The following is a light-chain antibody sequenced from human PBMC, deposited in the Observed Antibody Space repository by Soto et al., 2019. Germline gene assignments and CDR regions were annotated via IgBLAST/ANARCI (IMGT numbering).Light chain of an antibody. J-gene: IGKJ2*01. CDR3: QKYNSAPLT. CDR1: QGINNH. CDR2: AAS. V-gene: IGKV1-27*01. Sequence: DIQMTQSPSSLSVSVGDRVAITCWASQGINNHLAWYQQKPGEVPKLLIFAASTLHSGVPSRFSGSVSGTDFTLTISSLQPEDVATYYCQKYNSAPLTFGQGTKLEI.